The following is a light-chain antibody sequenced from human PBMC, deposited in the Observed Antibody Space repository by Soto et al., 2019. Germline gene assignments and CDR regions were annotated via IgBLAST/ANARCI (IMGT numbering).Light chain of an antibody. CDR2: AAS. J-gene: IGKJ4*01. CDR1: QGIKIY. Sequence: DIQVTQYPSSLSASVGDRVTITCRASQGIKIYLAWYQQKPGEIPNLLIYAASTLDSGIPPRFSGSGSGTYFTLTINNLQPEDVATYYCQRYYNAPFTFGGGTKVEIK. V-gene: IGKV1-27*01. CDR3: QRYYNAPFT.